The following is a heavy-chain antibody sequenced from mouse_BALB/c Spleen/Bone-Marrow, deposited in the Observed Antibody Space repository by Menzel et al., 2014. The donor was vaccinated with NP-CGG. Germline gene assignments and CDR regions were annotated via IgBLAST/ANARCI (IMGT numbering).Heavy chain of an antibody. V-gene: IGHV1S137*01. J-gene: IGHJ2*01. CDR3: ARGDFCNHCFDY. CDR2: IRTYYGDT. D-gene: IGHD3-3*01. Sequence: LRQPGAALGRPGGSGKFSGKASGYTFTDYDLPWVEQSQGRGLEWIEAIRTYYGDTTYNPKFKGKATMTVDKSSTTAYMELTRLTSEDSASYYCARGDFCNHCFDYWGQGTTLTVSS. CDR1: GYTFTDYD.